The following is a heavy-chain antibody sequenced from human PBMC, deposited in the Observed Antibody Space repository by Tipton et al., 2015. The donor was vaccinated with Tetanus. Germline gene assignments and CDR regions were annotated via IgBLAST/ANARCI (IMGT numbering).Heavy chain of an antibody. CDR3: ARGGSYSYGPRGFDL. CDR1: GVSMIDSY. J-gene: IGHJ2*01. CDR2: IYSSGTT. D-gene: IGHD5-18*01. Sequence: TLSLTCTVSGVSMIDSYWNWIRQPAGKGLEWIGRIYSSGTTNYDPSLRGRVTMSIDTSKNRFSLKLDSVTAADTAVYYCARGGSYSYGPRGFDLWGRGTLVTVSS. V-gene: IGHV4-4*07.